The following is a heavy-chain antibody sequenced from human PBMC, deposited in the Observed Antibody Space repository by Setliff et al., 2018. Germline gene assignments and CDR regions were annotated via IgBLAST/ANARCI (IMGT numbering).Heavy chain of an antibody. D-gene: IGHD3-10*01. V-gene: IGHV4-59*11. J-gene: IGHJ3*02. CDR2: IYYSGST. CDR1: GGSISSHY. CDR3: AREGFGDGALDI. Sequence: PSETLSLTCTVSGGSISSHYWSWIRQPPGKGLEWIGSIYYSGSTNYNPSLKSRVTISVDTSKNQFSLKLSSVTAADTAVYYCAREGFGDGALDIWGQGTMVTVSS.